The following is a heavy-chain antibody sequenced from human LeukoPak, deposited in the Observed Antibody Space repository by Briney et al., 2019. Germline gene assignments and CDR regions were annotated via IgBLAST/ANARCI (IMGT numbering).Heavy chain of an antibody. Sequence: PSETLSLTCAVSGVSISRGGYSWSWIRQPPGKGLEWIGYIYHSGSTNYNPSLKSRLTISVDTSNNQFSLRLSSVTAADTAVYYGARGARRGALGPVYGGKGPLVTVS. D-gene: IGHD3-16*01. CDR2: IYHSGST. CDR1: GVSISRGGYS. CDR3: ARGARRGALGPVY. J-gene: IGHJ4*02. V-gene: IGHV4-30-4*07.